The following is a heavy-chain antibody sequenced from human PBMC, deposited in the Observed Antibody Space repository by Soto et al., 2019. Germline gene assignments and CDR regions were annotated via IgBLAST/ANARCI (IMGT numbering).Heavy chain of an antibody. CDR1: GGTFSSYA. V-gene: IGHV1-69*13. Sequence: ASVKVSCKASGGTFSSYAISWVRQAPGQGLEWMGGIIPIFGTANYAQKFQGRVTVTADESTSTAYMELSSLRSEDTAVYYCARWTVGYFDYWGQGTLVTVSS. J-gene: IGHJ4*02. CDR3: ARWTVGYFDY. D-gene: IGHD1-26*01. CDR2: IIPIFGTA.